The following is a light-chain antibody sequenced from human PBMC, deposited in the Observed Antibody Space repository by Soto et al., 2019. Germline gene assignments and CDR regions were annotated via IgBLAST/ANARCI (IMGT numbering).Light chain of an antibody. CDR3: QQLNSYPRGT. CDR2: AAS. CDR1: QGISSY. J-gene: IGKJ1*01. V-gene: IGKV1-9*01. Sequence: IQLTQSPSSLSASVGDRVTITCRASQGISSYLAWYQQKPGKAPKLLIYAASTLQSGVPSRFSGSGSGTDFTLIISSLQPEDFATYYCQQLNSYPRGTFGQGTKVEIK.